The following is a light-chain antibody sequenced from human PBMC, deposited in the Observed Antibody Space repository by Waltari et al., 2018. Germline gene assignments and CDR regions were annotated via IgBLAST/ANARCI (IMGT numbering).Light chain of an antibody. CDR2: AAS. V-gene: IGKV3-20*01. Sequence: EIVLTQSPGTLSLSPGERATLSCRASQSVSSYLAWYQQRPGQAPRLLIYAASSRATGIPDKFSGSGFGTDFTLTISRVEPEDFAMYYCQQYGSSPRTFGQGTKLEI. J-gene: IGKJ2*01. CDR3: QQYGSSPRT. CDR1: QSVSSY.